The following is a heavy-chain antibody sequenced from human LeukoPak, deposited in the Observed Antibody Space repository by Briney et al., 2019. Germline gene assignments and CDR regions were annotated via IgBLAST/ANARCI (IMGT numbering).Heavy chain of an antibody. CDR1: GFTFSSYW. CDR3: VSQSGWNY. Sequence: PGGSLRLSCAASGFTFSSYWMSWVRQAPGKGLEWVANIKQDGSTKCYMDSVKGRFTISRDNAKNSLYLQMNSLRAEDTAVYYCVSQSGWNYWGQGTLVTVSS. CDR2: IKQDGSTK. V-gene: IGHV3-7*01. D-gene: IGHD3-3*01. J-gene: IGHJ4*02.